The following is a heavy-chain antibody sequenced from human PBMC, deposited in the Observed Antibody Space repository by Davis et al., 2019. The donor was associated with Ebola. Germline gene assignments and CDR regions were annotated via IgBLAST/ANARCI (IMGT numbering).Heavy chain of an antibody. D-gene: IGHD1-26*01. J-gene: IGHJ4*02. Sequence: SETLSLTCAVNGGSFTGYYWTWIRQLPGKGLEWIGEIIHSGSANYNPSLKSRVTISEDTSNNQFSLKLTSMTAADTAVYFCARGRGREFDSWGQGTLVTVSS. CDR3: ARGRGREFDS. CDR1: GGSFTGYY. CDR2: IIHSGSA. V-gene: IGHV4-34*01.